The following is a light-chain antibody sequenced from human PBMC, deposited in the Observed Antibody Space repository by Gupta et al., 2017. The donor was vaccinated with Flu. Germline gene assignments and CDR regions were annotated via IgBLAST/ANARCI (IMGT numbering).Light chain of an antibody. CDR3: QQSYSTPLS. V-gene: IGKV1-39*01. CDR1: QSISSY. J-gene: IGKJ3*01. CDR2: AAS. Sequence: DIQMNQSPSSLSASVGESVTITCRASQSISSYLNWYQQKPGKAPKLLIYAASSLQSGVPSRFSGSGSGTDFTLNISSLQPEDVATYYCQQSYSTPLSFGPGTKVDIK.